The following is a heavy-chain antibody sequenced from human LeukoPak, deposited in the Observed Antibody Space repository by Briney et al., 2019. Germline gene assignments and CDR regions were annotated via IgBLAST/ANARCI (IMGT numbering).Heavy chain of an antibody. CDR3: ARVDYYGSGSYGDWFDP. D-gene: IGHD3-10*01. CDR2: ISAYNGNT. CDR1: GYTFTSYG. Sequence: GASVTVSCKASGYTFTSYGISWVRQAPGQGLEWMGWISAYNGNTNYAQKLQGRVTMTTDTSTSTAYMELRSLRSDDTAVYYCARVDYYGSGSYGDWFDPWGQGTLVTVSS. J-gene: IGHJ5*02. V-gene: IGHV1-18*01.